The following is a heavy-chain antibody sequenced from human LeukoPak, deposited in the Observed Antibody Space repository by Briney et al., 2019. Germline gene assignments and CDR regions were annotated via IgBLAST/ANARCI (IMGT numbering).Heavy chain of an antibody. CDR1: GGSISSGDYY. J-gene: IGHJ3*02. D-gene: IGHD2-21*02. CDR2: IYYSGST. Sequence: SQTLSLTCTVSGGSISSGDYYWSWIRQPPGKGLEWIGYIYYSGSTYYNPSLKSRVTITVDTSKNQFSLKLSSVTAADTTVYYCARSHIVAVTGFAFDIWGQGTLVTVSS. CDR3: ARSHIVAVTGFAFDI. V-gene: IGHV4-30-4*01.